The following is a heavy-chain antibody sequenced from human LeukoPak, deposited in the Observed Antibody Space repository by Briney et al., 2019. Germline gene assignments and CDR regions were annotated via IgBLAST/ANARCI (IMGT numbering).Heavy chain of an antibody. V-gene: IGHV4-34*01. Sequence: ASETLSLTCAVYGGSFSGYYWSWIRQPPGKGLEWIGEINHSGSTNYNPSLKSRVTISVDTSKNQFSLKLSSVTAADTAVYYCARASTYCSSTSCYLDYWGQGTLVTVSS. D-gene: IGHD2-2*01. J-gene: IGHJ4*02. CDR3: ARASTYCSSTSCYLDY. CDR2: INHSGST. CDR1: GGSFSGYY.